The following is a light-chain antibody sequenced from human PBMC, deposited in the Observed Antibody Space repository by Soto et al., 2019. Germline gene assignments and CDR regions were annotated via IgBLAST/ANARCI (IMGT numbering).Light chain of an antibody. CDR2: AAS. CDR3: QQSYSTLPT. Sequence: TQAPATLALCPGERGTLSFAASHSISSYLNWYQQKPGKAPKLLIYAASSLQSGVPSRFSGSGSGTDFTLTISSLQPEDFATYYCQQSYSTLPTFGQRTRL. CDR1: HSISSY. J-gene: IGKJ5*01. V-gene: IGKV1-39*01.